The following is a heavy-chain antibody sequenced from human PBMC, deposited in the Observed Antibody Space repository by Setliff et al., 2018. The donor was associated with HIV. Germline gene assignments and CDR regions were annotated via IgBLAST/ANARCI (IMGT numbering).Heavy chain of an antibody. J-gene: IGHJ6*03. CDR1: GFTLSTYA. V-gene: IGHV3-9*01. D-gene: IGHD6-19*01. CDR3: VKDGSLAGRYYHYMDV. Sequence: GGSLRLSCTGSGFTLSTYAMYWVRQAPGKGLECVAGITWNGEMTAYAESTKGRFTISRDNARKSLYLQMNSLTTEDTALYYCVKDGSLAGRYYHYMDVWGKGTTVTVSS. CDR2: ITWNGEMT.